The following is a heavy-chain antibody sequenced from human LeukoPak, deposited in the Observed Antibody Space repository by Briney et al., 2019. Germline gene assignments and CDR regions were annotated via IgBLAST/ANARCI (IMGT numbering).Heavy chain of an antibody. Sequence: GESLRLSCAPSGFTFTTYWMSWIRQLPGKGREWVANINQDGTERYYVDSVKGRFTISRDNAKNSLDLQMNSLRVEDTGIYYCVKVAKYYYGSETYYFFEHWGQGTPVTASS. D-gene: IGHD3-10*01. CDR2: INQDGTER. J-gene: IGHJ4*02. V-gene: IGHV3-7*01. CDR1: GFTFTTYW. CDR3: VKVAKYYYGSETYYFFEH.